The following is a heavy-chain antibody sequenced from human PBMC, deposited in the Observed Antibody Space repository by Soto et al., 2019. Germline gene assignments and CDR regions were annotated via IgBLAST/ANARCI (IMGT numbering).Heavy chain of an antibody. CDR3: PADRLLWFGEPNSD. CDR2: IKGKPDGGTT. V-gene: IGHV3-15*07. CDR1: GFTFSNAW. D-gene: IGHD3-10*01. J-gene: IGHJ4*02. Sequence: EVQLVESGGGLVKPGESLRLSCAASGFTFSNAWMNWVRQAPGKGLEWVGRIKGKPDGGTTDYATPVKDRFTISTDDSKNILYLQMNSLKTEDTAVYYCPADRLLWFGEPNSDCGQGTLVTVSS.